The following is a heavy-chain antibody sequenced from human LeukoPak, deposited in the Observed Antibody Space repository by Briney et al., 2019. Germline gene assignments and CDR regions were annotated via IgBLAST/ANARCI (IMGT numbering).Heavy chain of an antibody. CDR1: GFTFSSYS. D-gene: IGHD3-22*01. CDR2: ISSSSSYI. CDR3: ARDGRSFHYYDSSGSFDY. J-gene: IGHJ4*02. V-gene: IGHV3-21*01. Sequence: GGSLRLSCAASGFTFSSYSMNWVRQAPGKGLEWVSSISSSSSYIYYADSVKGRFTISRDNAKNSLYLQMNSLRAEDTAVYYCARDGRSFHYYDSSGSFDYWGQGTLVTVSS.